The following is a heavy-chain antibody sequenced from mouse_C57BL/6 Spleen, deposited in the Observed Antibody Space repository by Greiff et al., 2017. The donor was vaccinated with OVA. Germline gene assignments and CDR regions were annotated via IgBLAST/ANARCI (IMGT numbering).Heavy chain of an antibody. Sequence: QVQLQQPGAELVRPGSSVKLSCKASGYTFTSYWMDWVKQRPGQGLEWIGNIYPSDSETHYNQKFKDKATLTVDKSSSTAYMQLSSLTSEDSAVYYCARSGEYYGSSKVPFDDWGQGTTLTVSS. V-gene: IGHV1-61*01. D-gene: IGHD1-1*01. CDR3: ARSGEYYGSSKVPFDD. CDR2: IYPSDSET. CDR1: GYTFTSYW. J-gene: IGHJ2*01.